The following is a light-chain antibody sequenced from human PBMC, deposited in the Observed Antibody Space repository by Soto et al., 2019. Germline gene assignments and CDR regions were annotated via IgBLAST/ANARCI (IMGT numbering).Light chain of an antibody. CDR2: AAS. J-gene: IGKJ1*01. Sequence: DIQRTQSPSSVSASVGDRVTITCRASQSISSYLNWYQQKPGKAPKLLIYAASSLQSGVPSRFSGSGSGTDFTLTISSMKPEDFATYYCQQSYSTWTFGQGTKVDIK. CDR1: QSISSY. V-gene: IGKV1-39*01. CDR3: QQSYSTWT.